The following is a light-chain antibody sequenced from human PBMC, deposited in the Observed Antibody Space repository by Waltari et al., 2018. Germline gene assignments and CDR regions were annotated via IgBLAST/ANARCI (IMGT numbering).Light chain of an antibody. V-gene: IGKV3-11*01. J-gene: IGKJ2*03. Sequence: LTQSPATRSLSPGERATLSCRASQSVSSYLAWYQQKPGQAPRLLIHSASSRATGIPDRFSGSGSGTEFTLTISSLEPEDVGVYHCYQHSSGYSFGQGTKVEIK. CDR2: SAS. CDR3: YQHSSGYS. CDR1: QSVSSY.